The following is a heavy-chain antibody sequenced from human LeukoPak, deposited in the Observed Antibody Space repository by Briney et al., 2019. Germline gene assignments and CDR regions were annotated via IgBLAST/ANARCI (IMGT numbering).Heavy chain of an antibody. Sequence: PLETLSLTCTVSGGSMSTYYWTWIRQPAGKGLEWIGHIYISGTTNYSPSLKSRVTMSVDTSKNQFSLKLSSVTAADTAVYYCARERTSCTNGVCRTPRWFDPWGQGILVTVSS. CDR1: GGSMSTYY. V-gene: IGHV4-4*07. D-gene: IGHD2-8*01. J-gene: IGHJ5*02. CDR3: ARERTSCTNGVCRTPRWFDP. CDR2: IYISGTT.